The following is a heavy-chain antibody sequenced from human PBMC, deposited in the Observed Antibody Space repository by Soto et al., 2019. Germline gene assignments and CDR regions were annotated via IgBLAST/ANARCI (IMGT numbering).Heavy chain of an antibody. V-gene: IGHV4-4*02. CDR2: IYHSGRT. CDR3: ARKIAVGAWFDP. J-gene: IGHJ5*02. Sequence: PSETLSLTCAVSGGSMSSSILWSWVRQPPGKGLERIGEIYHSGRTNYNPSLKSRVTKSVDNTKNQFSMKLSSVTVADTAVYYCARKIAVGAWFDPWGQGTLVTVSS. D-gene: IGHD6-19*01. CDR1: GGSMSSSIL.